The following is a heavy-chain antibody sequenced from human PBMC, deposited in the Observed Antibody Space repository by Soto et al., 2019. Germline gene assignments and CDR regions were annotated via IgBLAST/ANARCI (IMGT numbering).Heavy chain of an antibody. V-gene: IGHV1-8*01. CDR2: MNPNSGNT. Sequence: ASVKVSCKASGYTFTSYDINWVRQAPGQGLEYLGWMNPNSGNTGYVQKFQGRVTMTRNSSISTAYMELSSLRSEDTAVYYCARSIVVVTALDYWGQGTLVTVSS. D-gene: IGHD2-21*02. J-gene: IGHJ4*02. CDR1: GYTFTSYD. CDR3: ARSIVVVTALDY.